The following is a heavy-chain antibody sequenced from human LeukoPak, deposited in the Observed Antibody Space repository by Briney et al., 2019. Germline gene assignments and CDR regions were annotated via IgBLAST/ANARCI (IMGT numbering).Heavy chain of an antibody. CDR3: ARSRSGSYFDY. V-gene: IGHV3-11*04. CDR1: GFTFSDYY. Sequence: PGGSLRLSCAASGFTFSDYYTSWIRQAPGKGLEWVSYISSTSSSIYYADSVKGRFTISRDNAKNSLYLQMNSLRAEDTAVYYCARSRSGSYFDYWGQGSLVTVSS. CDR2: ISSTSSSI. J-gene: IGHJ4*02. D-gene: IGHD5-12*01.